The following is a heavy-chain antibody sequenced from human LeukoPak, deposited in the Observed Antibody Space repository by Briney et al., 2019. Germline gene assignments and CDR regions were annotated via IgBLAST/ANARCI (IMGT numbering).Heavy chain of an antibody. V-gene: IGHV4-34*01. CDR3: ARGVGATFGN. D-gene: IGHD1-26*01. CDR1: GGSFSGYY. CDR2: INHSGST. Sequence: SETLSLTCAVYGGSFSGYYWSWTRQPPGKGLEWIGEINHSGSTNYNPSLKSRVTISVDTSKNQFSLKLSSVTAADTAVYYCARGVGATFGNWGQGTLVTVSS. J-gene: IGHJ4*02.